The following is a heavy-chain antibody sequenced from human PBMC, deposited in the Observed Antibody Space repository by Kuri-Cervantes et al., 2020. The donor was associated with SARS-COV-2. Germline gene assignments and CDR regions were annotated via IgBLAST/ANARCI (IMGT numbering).Heavy chain of an antibody. CDR1: ENTFRGYY. CDR3: ARDLMTTVTTGAFDI. D-gene: IGHD4-17*01. Sequence: ASVKVSCKASENTFRGYYIHWVRQAPGQGLEWMGWINPNTGDTKYAQKFQGRVTMTRDTSISTAYMELSRLRSDDTAVYYCARDLMTTVTTGAFDIWGQGTMVTVSS. V-gene: IGHV1-2*02. CDR2: INPNTGDT. J-gene: IGHJ3*02.